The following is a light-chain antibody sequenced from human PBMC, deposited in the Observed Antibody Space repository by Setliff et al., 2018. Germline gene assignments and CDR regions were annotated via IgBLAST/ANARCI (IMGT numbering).Light chain of an antibody. CDR2: GVS. CDR1: QSVSNN. Sequence: EIVMTQSPATLSVSPGERVTLSCRTSQSVSNNLAWYQQKPGQAPRLLIYGVSTRATGIPTRISGSGAGTEFTLTISSLQSEDFAIYYCQQYNDRPLTFGGGTKVDIK. J-gene: IGKJ4*01. CDR3: QQYNDRPLT. V-gene: IGKV3-15*01.